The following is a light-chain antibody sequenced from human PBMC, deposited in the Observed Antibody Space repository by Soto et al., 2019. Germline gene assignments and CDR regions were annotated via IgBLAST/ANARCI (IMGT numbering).Light chain of an antibody. CDR2: EVS. CDR3: SSYTSSTNYV. CDR1: SSDVGRYDY. V-gene: IGLV2-14*01. Sequence: QSALTQPRSVSGSPGQSVTISCTGTSSDVGRYDYVSWYQQHPGKAPKLIIYEVSYRPSGISNRFSGSKSGNTASLTISGLQAEDEADYYCSSYTSSTNYVFGTGTKLTVL. J-gene: IGLJ1*01.